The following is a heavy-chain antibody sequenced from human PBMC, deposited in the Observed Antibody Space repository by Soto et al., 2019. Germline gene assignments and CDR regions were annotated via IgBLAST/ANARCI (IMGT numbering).Heavy chain of an antibody. CDR1: GGSISSYY. CDR2: IYYSGST. Sequence: QVQLQESGPGLVKPSETLSLTCTVSGGSISSYYWSWIRQPPGKGLEWIGYIYYSGSTNYNPSLKRRVTISVDTSKNQFSLKLSSVTAADTAVYYCARVARYSDLKRIFDYWGQGTLVTVSS. J-gene: IGHJ4*02. V-gene: IGHV4-59*01. CDR3: ARVARYSDLKRIFDY. D-gene: IGHD4-17*01.